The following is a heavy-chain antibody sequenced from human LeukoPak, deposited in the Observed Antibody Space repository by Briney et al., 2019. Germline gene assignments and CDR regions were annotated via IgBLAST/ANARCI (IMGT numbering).Heavy chain of an antibody. CDR3: ARDPYCGGDCYSEYFQQ. CDR1: GYTFTGYY. CDR2: INPNSGGT. J-gene: IGHJ1*01. Sequence: GASVKVSCKASGYTFTGYYMHWVRQAPGQGLEWMGWINPNSGGTNYAQKFQGRVTMTRDTSISTAYMELSRLRSDDTAVYYCARDPYCGGDCYSEYFQQWGQGTLVTVSS. V-gene: IGHV1-2*02. D-gene: IGHD2-21*02.